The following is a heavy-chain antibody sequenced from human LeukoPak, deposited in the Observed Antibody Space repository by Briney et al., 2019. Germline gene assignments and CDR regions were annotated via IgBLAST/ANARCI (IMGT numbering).Heavy chain of an antibody. J-gene: IGHJ4*02. CDR1: GFTFSSYA. CDR2: ISGSGSNT. V-gene: IGHV3-23*01. Sequence: GGSLRLSCAASGFTFSSYAMSWVRQAPGKGLEWVSTISGSGSNTYYADSVKGRFTISRDSSKSTLYLQMNSLRADDTAVYYCAKGCGADWYPSDYWGQGTLVTVSS. D-gene: IGHD2-21*02. CDR3: AKGCGADWYPSDY.